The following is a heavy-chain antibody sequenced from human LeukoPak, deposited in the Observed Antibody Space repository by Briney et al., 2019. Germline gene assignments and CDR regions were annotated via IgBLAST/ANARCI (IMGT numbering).Heavy chain of an antibody. CDR2: ISGSGGST. J-gene: IGHJ5*02. D-gene: IGHD3-10*01. V-gene: IGHV3-23*01. Sequence: AGGSLRLSCAASGFTFSSYAMSWVRQAPGKGLEWVSAISGSGGSTYYADSVKGRFTISRDNSKNTLSLQMNSLKAKDLDVYDCAKDQSSTLGFGELLGNVWFYPWGQGILVTV. CDR3: AKDQSSTLGFGELLGNVWFYP. CDR1: GFTFSSYA.